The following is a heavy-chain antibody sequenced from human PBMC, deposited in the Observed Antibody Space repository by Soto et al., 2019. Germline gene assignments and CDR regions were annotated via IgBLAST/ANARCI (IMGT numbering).Heavy chain of an antibody. CDR1: GDTMSGYV. J-gene: IGHJ5*02. CDR3: AREDQLFAVAGISWFDP. D-gene: IGHD6-19*01. Sequence: SPVKRSCKASGDTMSGYVISCVLHKNGKVLEWMGGIIPIFGTANYAQKFQGRVTFTADESTSTAYMELSSLRSEDTAVYYCAREDQLFAVAGISWFDPWGQGTLVTVFS. CDR2: IIPIFGTA. V-gene: IGHV1-69*13.